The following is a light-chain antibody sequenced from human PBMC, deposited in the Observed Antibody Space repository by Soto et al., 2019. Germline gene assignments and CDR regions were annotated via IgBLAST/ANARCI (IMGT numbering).Light chain of an antibody. Sequence: IQMTLSPSFLSASVVDRVSISCRASQDIRNNLGWYQHKPGKAPKVLISASSILHSGVPSRFSGSGSGTEFTLTINSLQPDDFASYYCLQDFNYPRTFGQGTKVDIK. V-gene: IGKV1-6*01. CDR3: LQDFNYPRT. J-gene: IGKJ1*01. CDR2: ASS. CDR1: QDIRNN.